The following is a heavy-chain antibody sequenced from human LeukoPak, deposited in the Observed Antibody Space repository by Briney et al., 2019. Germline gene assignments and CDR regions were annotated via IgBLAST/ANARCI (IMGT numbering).Heavy chain of an antibody. Sequence: GGSLRLSCTASEFTFSKFYMNWVRQAPGKGLEWVSSISGNSRFIYYADSVKGRFTISRDNSKNTLYLQMNSLRAEDTAVYYCAKDEYVVGATLYWGQGTLVTVSS. J-gene: IGHJ4*02. CDR1: EFTFSKFY. V-gene: IGHV3-21*01. CDR2: ISGNSRFI. D-gene: IGHD1-26*01. CDR3: AKDEYVVGATLY.